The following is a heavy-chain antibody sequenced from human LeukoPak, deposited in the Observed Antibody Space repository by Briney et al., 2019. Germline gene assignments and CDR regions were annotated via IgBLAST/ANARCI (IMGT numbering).Heavy chain of an antibody. CDR3: GMSGDRVPLQDDVFDV. J-gene: IGHJ3*01. Sequence: GAPRKISCKVSGCNFTSYCIGGVRKLPGKGLEWMGSIYPGDSGPTFSPSFQGQVTISVDKSISTAYLQWSSLQASDTAMYYCGMSGDRVPLQDDVFDVWGQGTMVTVST. CDR1: GCNFTSYC. CDR2: IYPGDSGP. D-gene: IGHD1-26*01. V-gene: IGHV5-51*01.